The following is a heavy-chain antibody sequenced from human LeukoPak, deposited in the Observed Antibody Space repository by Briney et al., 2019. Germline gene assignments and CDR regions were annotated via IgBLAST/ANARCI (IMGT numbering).Heavy chain of an antibody. CDR2: IFTTENT. J-gene: IGHJ4*02. Sequence: SETLSLTCTVSGDSISDYYWSWIRQPAGRGLEWIGRIFTTENTDYDPSLTSRVTMSIDTSKNQFSLELRSVTAADTAVYYCTRDPAFYGSGDWGQGTLVTVSS. CDR1: GDSISDYY. CDR3: TRDPAFYGSGD. D-gene: IGHD3-10*01. V-gene: IGHV4-4*07.